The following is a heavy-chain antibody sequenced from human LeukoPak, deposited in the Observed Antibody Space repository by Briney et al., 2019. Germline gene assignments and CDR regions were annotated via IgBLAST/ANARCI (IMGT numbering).Heavy chain of an antibody. V-gene: IGHV4-34*01. D-gene: IGHD3-22*01. CDR3: ARGNSDSSGYYGGYYYYGMDV. CDR2: INHSGST. CDR1: GGSFSGYY. J-gene: IGHJ6*02. Sequence: SETLSLTCAVYGGSFSGYYWSWIRQPPGKGLEWIGEINHSGSTNYNPSLKSRVTISVDTSKNQFSLKLSSVTAADTAVYYCARGNSDSSGYYGGYYYYGMDVWGQGTTVTVSS.